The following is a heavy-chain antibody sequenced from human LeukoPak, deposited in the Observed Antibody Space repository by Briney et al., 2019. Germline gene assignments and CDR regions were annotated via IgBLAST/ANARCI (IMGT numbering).Heavy chain of an antibody. D-gene: IGHD3-10*01. CDR1: GFTFDDCA. CDR2: ISWNSGSI. J-gene: IGHJ4*02. CDR3: AKGSSWFGELSSFTYYFDY. Sequence: GGSLRLSCAASGFTFDDCAMHWVRQAPGKGLEWVSGISWNSGSIGYADSVKGRFTISRDNAKNSLYLQMNSLRAEDTALYYCAKGSSWFGELSSFTYYFDYWGQGTPVTVSS. V-gene: IGHV3-9*01.